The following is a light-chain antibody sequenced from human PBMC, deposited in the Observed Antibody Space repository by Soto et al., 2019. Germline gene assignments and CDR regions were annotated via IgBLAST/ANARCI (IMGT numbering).Light chain of an antibody. CDR2: DSN. J-gene: IGLJ1*01. CDR3: QSYGTSLSGLYV. Sequence: QSVLTQPPSVSGAPGQRVIISCTGSSSNIGAGRDVHWYRQFPGEAPKFLISDSNHRPSGVPDRFSVSKSGASASLAITGLRPEDEGDYVCQSYGTSLSGLYVFGTGTKLTGL. V-gene: IGLV1-40*01. CDR1: SSNIGAGRD.